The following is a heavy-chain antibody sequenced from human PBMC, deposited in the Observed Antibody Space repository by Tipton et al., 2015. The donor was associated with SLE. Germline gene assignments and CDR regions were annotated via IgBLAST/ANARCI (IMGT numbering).Heavy chain of an antibody. CDR3: TRLQVAIGVDEYGMDV. CDR1: GFSLSSYW. D-gene: IGHD2-8*01. Sequence: GSLRLSCSASGFSLSSYWMGWVRQAPGKGLEWVANIKQDGSEIYYVDSVKGRFTISRDNAESSLYLQMNSLRVEDTAVYYCTRLQVAIGVDEYGMDVWGQGTTVIVSS. J-gene: IGHJ6*02. V-gene: IGHV3-7*03. CDR2: IKQDGSEI.